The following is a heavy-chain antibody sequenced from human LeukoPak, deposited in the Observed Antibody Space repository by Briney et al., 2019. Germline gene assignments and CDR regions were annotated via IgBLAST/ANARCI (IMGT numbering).Heavy chain of an antibody. CDR1: RDTFTVYY. J-gene: IGHJ4*02. CDR2: IYPKSGAT. V-gene: IGHV1-2*02. Sequence: GASVKVSSTASRDTFTVYYMHWVRQAPGQGLEWMGWIYPKSGATKYAQKFHGRVTMTRDTSISTAYMELSRLTCDDTAVYYCGTLLSNGPFDYWGQGSLVTVSS. CDR3: GTLLSNGPFDY.